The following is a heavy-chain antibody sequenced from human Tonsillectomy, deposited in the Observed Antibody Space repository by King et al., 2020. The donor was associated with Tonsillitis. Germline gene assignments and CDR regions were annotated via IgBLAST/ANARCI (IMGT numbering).Heavy chain of an antibody. V-gene: IGHV4-61*02. CDR2: IFSSGNT. Sequence: QLQESGPGLVKPSQTLSLTCTVSGDSIGSGSHYWGWIRQPAGKGLEFIGRIFSSGNTNYNPSLKSRVTMSVDTPKNQFSLKLSSMTAADTAVYYCARVLSWYENWFDPWGQGTLVTVSS. J-gene: IGHJ5*02. CDR1: GDSIGSGSHY. D-gene: IGHD6-13*01. CDR3: ARVLSWYENWFDP.